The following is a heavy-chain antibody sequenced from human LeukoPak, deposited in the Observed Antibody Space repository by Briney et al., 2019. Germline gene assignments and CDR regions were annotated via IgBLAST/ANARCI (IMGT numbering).Heavy chain of an antibody. CDR2: IYYSGST. CDR1: GGSISSSSYY. J-gene: IGHJ4*02. D-gene: IGHD3-22*01. Sequence: SETLSLTCTVSGGSISSSSYYWGWIRQPPGKGLEWIGSIYYSGSTYYNPSLKSRVTISVDTSKNQFSLKLSSVTAADTAVYCCARDSDYYDSSGYPGYWGQGTLVTVSS. CDR3: ARDSDYYDSSGYPGY. V-gene: IGHV4-39*07.